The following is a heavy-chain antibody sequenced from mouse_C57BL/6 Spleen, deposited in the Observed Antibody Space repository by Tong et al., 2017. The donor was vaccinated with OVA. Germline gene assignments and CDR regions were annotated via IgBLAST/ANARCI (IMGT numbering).Heavy chain of an antibody. CDR3: ARFPFAY. CDR2: INPNNGGT. CDR1: GYTFTDYN. V-gene: IGHV1-18*01. Sequence: EVQLQESGPELVKPGASVKIPCKASGYTFTDYNMDWVKQSHGKSLEWIGDINPNNGGTIYNQKFKGKATLTVDKSSSTAYMDLHRLKSEDTAVYYCARFPFAYWGQGTLVTVTA. J-gene: IGHJ3*01.